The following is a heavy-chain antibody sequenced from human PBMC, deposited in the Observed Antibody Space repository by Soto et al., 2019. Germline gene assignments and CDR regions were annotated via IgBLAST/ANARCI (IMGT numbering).Heavy chain of an antibody. CDR1: GGSISSSSYY. CDR2: IYYSGST. CDR3: ASQWDPSPRNRVFDI. Sequence: SETLSLTCTVSGGSISSSSYYWGWIRQPPGKGLEWIGSIYYSGSTYYNPSLKSRVTISVDTSKNQFSLKLSSVTAADTAVYYCASQWDPSPRNRVFDIWGQGTMVTVSS. D-gene: IGHD1-26*01. J-gene: IGHJ3*02. V-gene: IGHV4-39*01.